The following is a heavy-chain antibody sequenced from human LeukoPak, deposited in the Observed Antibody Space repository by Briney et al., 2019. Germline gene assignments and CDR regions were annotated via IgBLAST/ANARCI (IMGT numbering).Heavy chain of an antibody. J-gene: IGHJ3*02. V-gene: IGHV1-2*02. CDR1: SDTSTSYY. CDR3: ARLRSAMIDVAALDI. CDR2: INPNSGDT. D-gene: IGHD3-22*01. Sequence: WASVKVFSSAASDTSTSYYNLWGRQAPGHGLEWMGWINPNSGDTNYAQKFQGRVTMTRDTSISTAYMELSRLRSDDTARYYCARLRSAMIDVAALDIWGQGTMVTVSS.